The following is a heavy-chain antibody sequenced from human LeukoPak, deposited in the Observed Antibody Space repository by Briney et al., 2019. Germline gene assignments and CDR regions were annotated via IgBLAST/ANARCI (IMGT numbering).Heavy chain of an antibody. J-gene: IGHJ4*02. D-gene: IGHD2-8*01. CDR2: ITGSGDYT. Sequence: GGSLRLSCAASGFPFSSYSMSWVRQAPGEGLEWVSAITGSGDYTDYADSVKGRFTISRDNSKSTLFLQMNSLRVEDTAVYYCAKAGRANRDAIRRKDYFDYWGQGTLVTVSS. CDR1: GFPFSSYS. CDR3: AKAGRANRDAIRRKDYFDY. V-gene: IGHV3-23*01.